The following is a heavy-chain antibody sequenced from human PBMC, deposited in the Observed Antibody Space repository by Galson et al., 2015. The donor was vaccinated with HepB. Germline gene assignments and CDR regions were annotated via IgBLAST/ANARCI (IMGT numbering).Heavy chain of an antibody. D-gene: IGHD3-10*01. CDR3: ARDRVLASKGSGSYYPISWFDP. V-gene: IGHV3-21*01. CDR1: GFTFSSYS. CDR2: ISSSSSYI. Sequence: SLRLSCAASGFTFSSYSMNWVRQAPGKGLEWVSSISSSSSYIYYADSVKGRFTISRDNAKNSLYLQMNSLRAEDTAVYYCARDRVLASKGSGSYYPISWFDPWGQGTLVTVSS. J-gene: IGHJ5*02.